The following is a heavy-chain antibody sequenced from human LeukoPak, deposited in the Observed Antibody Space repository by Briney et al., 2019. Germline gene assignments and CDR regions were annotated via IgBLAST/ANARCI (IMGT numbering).Heavy chain of an antibody. Sequence: ASVNLSCKASGYTFTSYYMHWVRQAHGQGLEWKGIINPSGGSTSYAQKFQGRVTMTRNTSTSTVYMELSSLRSEDTAVCYCASALVGATRSFYMDVWGKGTTVTVSS. CDR1: GYTFTSYY. CDR3: ASALVGATRSFYMDV. D-gene: IGHD1-26*01. CDR2: INPSGGST. J-gene: IGHJ6*03. V-gene: IGHV1-46*01.